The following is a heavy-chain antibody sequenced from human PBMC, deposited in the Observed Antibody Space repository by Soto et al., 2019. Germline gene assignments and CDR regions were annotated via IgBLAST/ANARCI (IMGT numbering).Heavy chain of an antibody. CDR2: IYHSGIT. V-gene: IGHV4-59*02. Sequence: KPSETLSLTCTVSGGSVTSYYWSWIRQPPGKGLEWIGDIYHSGITKYNPSLKRRVTISVDTSKNQFSLKLSSVTAADTAVYYCAREDHIGGYYFDYWGQGTLVTVSS. J-gene: IGHJ4*02. CDR3: AREDHIGGYYFDY. CDR1: GGSVTSYY. D-gene: IGHD3-16*01.